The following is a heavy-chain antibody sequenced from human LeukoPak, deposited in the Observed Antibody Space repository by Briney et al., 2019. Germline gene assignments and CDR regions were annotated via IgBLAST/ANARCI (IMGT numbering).Heavy chain of an antibody. CDR2: TYHRGSP. D-gene: IGHD2-2*01. J-gene: IGHJ4*02. CDR3: ARLVCTSANCYAPSHLEY. CDR1: GGAISSGDYF. Sequence: SETLSLTCTVSGGAISSGDYFWSWIRHPPLKALEWIAYTYHRGSPFYKSSLKSRVTTSVDTSKNQFSLKLSSMTAADTAVYYCARLVCTSANCYAPSHLEYWSQGILVTVSS. V-gene: IGHV4-30-4*01.